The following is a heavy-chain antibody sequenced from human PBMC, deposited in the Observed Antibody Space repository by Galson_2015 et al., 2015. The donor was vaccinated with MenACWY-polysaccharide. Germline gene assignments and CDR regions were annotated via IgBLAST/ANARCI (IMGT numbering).Heavy chain of an antibody. V-gene: IGHV4-39*07. J-gene: IGHJ3*02. D-gene: IGHD2/OR15-2a*01. CDR3: AKAAHFEPFTI. Sequence: ETLSLTCTVSGASISYSNYYWGWLRQLPGKGLAWIGSIFYDGRTFYNPSFESRAAVSADTSRSQFFLDLNSMTAADTAVYYRAKAAHFEPFTIWGQGAMVVVSS. CDR1: GASISYSNYY. CDR2: IFYDGRT.